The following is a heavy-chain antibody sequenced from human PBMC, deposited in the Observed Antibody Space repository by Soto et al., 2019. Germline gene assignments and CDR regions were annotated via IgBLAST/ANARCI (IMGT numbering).Heavy chain of an antibody. Sequence: SQTLSLTCAISGDSVSSNSAAWNWIRQSPSRGLEWLGRTYYRSKWYNDYAVSVKSRITINPDTSKNQFSLQLNSVTPEDTAVYYCARGRRSLSASNPIDAFDIWGQGTMVTVSS. CDR3: ARGRRSLSASNPIDAFDI. CDR1: GDSVSSNSAA. J-gene: IGHJ3*02. D-gene: IGHD2-15*01. CDR2: TYYRSKWYN. V-gene: IGHV6-1*01.